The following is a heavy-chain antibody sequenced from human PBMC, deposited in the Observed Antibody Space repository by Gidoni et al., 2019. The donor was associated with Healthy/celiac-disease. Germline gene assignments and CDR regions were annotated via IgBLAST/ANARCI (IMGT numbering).Heavy chain of an antibody. D-gene: IGHD2-21*02. J-gene: IGHJ4*02. CDR3: ARSRPGVVTAIGGY. V-gene: IGHV3-33*01. Sequence: QVQLVASGGGVVQPGRSLRLSCAASGFTLRSYGMHWVRQAPGKGLEWVAVIWYDGSNKYYADSVKGRFTISRDNSKNTLYLQMNSLRAEDTAVYYCARSRPGVVTAIGGYWGQGTLVTVSS. CDR2: IWYDGSNK. CDR1: GFTLRSYG.